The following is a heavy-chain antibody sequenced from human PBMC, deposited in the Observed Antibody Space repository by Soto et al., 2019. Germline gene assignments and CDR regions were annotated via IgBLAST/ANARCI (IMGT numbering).Heavy chain of an antibody. V-gene: IGHV3-23*01. D-gene: IGHD6-6*01. CDR1: GFTFSTYA. CDR2: ISGTGGST. J-gene: IGHJ4*02. Sequence: EVQLLESGGGLVQPGGSLRLSCAASGFTFSTYAMSWVRQAPGKGLEWVSAISGTGGSTYYADSVKGRFTISRDNSKNTLYLQINSLRAEDTAVYYCAKNWATTSSSSSHWGQGTLGTVSS. CDR3: AKNWATTSSSSSH.